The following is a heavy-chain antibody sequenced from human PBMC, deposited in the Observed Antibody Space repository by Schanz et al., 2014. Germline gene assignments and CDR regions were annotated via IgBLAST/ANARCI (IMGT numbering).Heavy chain of an antibody. V-gene: IGHV3-23*01. Sequence: EVQLLESGGGLVEPGGSLRLSCAASGFSFSSYAMGWVRQARGKGLEWVSAMNESHSTIYYADSVRGRFTISRDNAENTLFLQMNSLRAEDTAVYYCARKVVATIWGYDDNWGQGTLVIVSS. CDR3: ARKVVATIWGYDDN. CDR2: MNESHSTI. J-gene: IGHJ4*02. CDR1: GFSFSSYA. D-gene: IGHD5-12*01.